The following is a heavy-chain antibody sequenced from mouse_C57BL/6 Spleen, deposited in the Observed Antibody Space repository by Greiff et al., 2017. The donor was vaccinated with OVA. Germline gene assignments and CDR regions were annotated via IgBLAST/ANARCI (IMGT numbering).Heavy chain of an antibody. V-gene: IGHV1-54*01. CDR3: ASSCDGFDC. Sequence: VQLQESGAELVRPGTSVKVSCKASGYAFTNYLIEWVKQRPGQGLEWIGVINPGSGGTNYNEKFKGKATLTADKSSSTAYMQLSSLTSEDSAVYLCASSCDGFDCWGPSTTRPVSS. CDR2: INPGSGGT. CDR1: GYAFTNYL. J-gene: IGHJ2*01.